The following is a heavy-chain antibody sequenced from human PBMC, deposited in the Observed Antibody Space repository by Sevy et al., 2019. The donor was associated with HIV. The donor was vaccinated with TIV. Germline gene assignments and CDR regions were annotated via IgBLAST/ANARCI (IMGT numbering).Heavy chain of an antibody. CDR2: IYYSGST. Sequence: SETLSLTCSVSGGSMNLYYWSWIRQPPGKGLEWIGFIYYSGSTSYNPSLKSRVTISVDTSENQFSLKLSSVTAADTAVYYCARVGFNWNDVDYWGQGTLVTVSS. CDR3: ARVGFNWNDVDY. D-gene: IGHD1-20*01. V-gene: IGHV4-59*01. J-gene: IGHJ4*02. CDR1: GGSMNLYY.